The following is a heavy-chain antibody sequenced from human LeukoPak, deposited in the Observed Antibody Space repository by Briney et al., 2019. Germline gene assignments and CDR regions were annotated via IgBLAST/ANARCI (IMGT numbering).Heavy chain of an antibody. V-gene: IGHV4-34*01. Sequence: SETLSLTCAVYGGSFSGYYWSWIRQPPGKGLEWIGEINHSGSTNYNPSLKSRVTISVDTSKNQFSLKLSSVTAADTAVYYCATYYYDSSGYDNWSQGTLVTVSS. CDR3: ATYYYDSSGYDN. CDR2: INHSGST. D-gene: IGHD3-22*01. J-gene: IGHJ4*02. CDR1: GGSFSGYY.